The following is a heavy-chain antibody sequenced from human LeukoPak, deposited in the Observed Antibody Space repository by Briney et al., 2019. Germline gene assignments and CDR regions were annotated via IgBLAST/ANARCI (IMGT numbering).Heavy chain of an antibody. CDR1: GGSISNYL. J-gene: IGHJ4*02. CDR2: IYTSGRT. D-gene: IGHD3-22*01. Sequence: SETLSLTCNVPGGSISNYLWSWIRQPAGKGLEWIGHIYTSGRTNYSPSLKSRVTMSIDTSNNQFSLKLTSVTAADTAVYYCARDRPTLSYYDSSNYAKVLDSWGQGTLVTVSS. V-gene: IGHV4-4*07. CDR3: ARDRPTLSYYDSSNYAKVLDS.